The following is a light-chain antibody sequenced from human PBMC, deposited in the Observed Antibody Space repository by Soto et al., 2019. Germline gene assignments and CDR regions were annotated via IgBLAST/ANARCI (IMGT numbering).Light chain of an antibody. Sequence: EIVLTQSPATLSLSPGERATLSFRSSQSVSSYLAWYQQKPGQAPRLLIYDASNRATGIPDRFSGRGSGTDFTLTISRLEPEDFAVYFCQQFGTTLTFGGGTKVDIK. V-gene: IGKV3-11*01. CDR1: QSVSSY. J-gene: IGKJ4*01. CDR3: QQFGTTLT. CDR2: DAS.